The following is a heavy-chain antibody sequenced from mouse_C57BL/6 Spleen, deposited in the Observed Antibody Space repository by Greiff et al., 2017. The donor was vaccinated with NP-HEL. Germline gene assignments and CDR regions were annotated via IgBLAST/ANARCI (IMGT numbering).Heavy chain of an antibody. V-gene: IGHV10-1*01. D-gene: IGHD3-2*02. CDR1: GFSFNTYA. Sequence: EVKLVESGGGLVQPKGSLKLSCAASGFSFNTYAMNWVRQAPGKGLEWVARIRSKSNNYATYYADSVKDRFTISRDDSESMLYLQMNNLKTEDTAMYYCVRHGSGYVMDYWGQGTSVTVSS. CDR3: VRHGSGYVMDY. CDR2: IRSKSNNYAT. J-gene: IGHJ4*01.